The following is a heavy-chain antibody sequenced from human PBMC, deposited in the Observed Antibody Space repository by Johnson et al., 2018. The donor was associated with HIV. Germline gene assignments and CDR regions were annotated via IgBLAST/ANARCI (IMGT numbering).Heavy chain of an antibody. D-gene: IGHD2-2*01. CDR1: GFTFSSYA. Sequence: QVHLVESGGGVVQPGRSLRLSCAASGFTFSSYAMHWVRQAPGKGLEWVAVISYDGSNKYYADSVKGRFTISRDNSKNTLYLQMNSLRAEDTAVYYYATLPGDIVVVPAEQPYDAFDIWGQGTMVTVSS. CDR3: ATLPGDIVVVPAEQPYDAFDI. CDR2: ISYDGSNK. J-gene: IGHJ3*02. V-gene: IGHV3-30*04.